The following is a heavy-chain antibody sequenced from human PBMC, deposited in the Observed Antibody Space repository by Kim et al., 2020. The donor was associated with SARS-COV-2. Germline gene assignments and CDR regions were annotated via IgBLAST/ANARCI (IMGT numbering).Heavy chain of an antibody. D-gene: IGHD3-16*01. Sequence: GGSLRLSCAASGFTFSSYAMHWVRQAPGKGLEWVAVISYDGSNKYYADSVKGRFTISRDNSKNTLYLQMNSLRAEDTAVYYCARDWGLDVYNDIDYWGQG. CDR2: ISYDGSNK. J-gene: IGHJ4*02. CDR3: ARDWGLDVYNDIDY. V-gene: IGHV3-30*04. CDR1: GFTFSSYA.